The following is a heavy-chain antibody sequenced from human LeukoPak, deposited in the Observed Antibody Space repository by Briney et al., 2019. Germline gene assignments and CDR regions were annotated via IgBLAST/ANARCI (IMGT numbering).Heavy chain of an antibody. CDR3: AREGIVVVVADY. V-gene: IGHV3-23*01. Sequence: GGSLRLSCEVSGFSFSTYWMSWVRQAPGKGLEWVSAISGSGGSTYYADSVKGRFTISRDNSKNTLYLQMNSLRAEDTAVYYCAREGIVVVVADYWGQGTLVTVSS. CDR2: ISGSGGST. D-gene: IGHD2-15*01. J-gene: IGHJ4*02. CDR1: GFSFSTYW.